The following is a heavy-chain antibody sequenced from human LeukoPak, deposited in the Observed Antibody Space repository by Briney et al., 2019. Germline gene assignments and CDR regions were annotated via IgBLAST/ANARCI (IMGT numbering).Heavy chain of an antibody. V-gene: IGHV3-23*01. Sequence: GGSLRLSCAGSGFTFSNYAMTWVRQAPGKGLEWVSSVSGSGRNTFYPDSVEGRFTISRDNSKNTVYLQMNSLRAEDMAVYYCARGYYGMDVWGQGTTVTVS. CDR2: VSGSGRNT. J-gene: IGHJ6*02. CDR1: GFTFSNYA. CDR3: ARGYYGMDV.